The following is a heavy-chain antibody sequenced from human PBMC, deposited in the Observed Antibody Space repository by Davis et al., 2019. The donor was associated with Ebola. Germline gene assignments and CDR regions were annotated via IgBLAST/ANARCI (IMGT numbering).Heavy chain of an antibody. CDR3: ASPGDYVRYFQH. CDR1: GGSMRSYY. V-gene: IGHV4-34*01. D-gene: IGHD4-17*01. CDR2: INHSGST. J-gene: IGHJ1*01. Sequence: SETLSLTCTVSGGSMRSYYWSWIRQPPGKGLEWIGEINHSGSTNYNPSLESRVTISVDTSKRQFSLKVSSVTAADTAVYYCASPGDYVRYFQHWGQGALVTVSS.